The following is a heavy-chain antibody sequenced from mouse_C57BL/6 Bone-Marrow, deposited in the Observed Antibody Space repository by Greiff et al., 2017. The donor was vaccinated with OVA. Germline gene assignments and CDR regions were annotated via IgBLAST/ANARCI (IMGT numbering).Heavy chain of an antibody. D-gene: IGHD1-1*01. CDR1: GYAFSSYW. J-gene: IGHJ3*01. CDR2: IYPGDGDT. CDR3: ARSHYGSSYGWYFDV. Sequence: VQVVESGAELVKPGASVKISCKASGYAFSSYWMNWVKQRPGKGLEWIGQIYPGDGDTNYNGKFKGKATLTADKSSSTAYMQLSSLTSEDSAVYFCARSHYGSSYGWYFDVWGQGTLVTVSA. V-gene: IGHV1-80*01.